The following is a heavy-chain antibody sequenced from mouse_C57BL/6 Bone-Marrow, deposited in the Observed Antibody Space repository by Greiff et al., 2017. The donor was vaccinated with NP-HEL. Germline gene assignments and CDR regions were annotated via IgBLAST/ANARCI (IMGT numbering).Heavy chain of an antibody. V-gene: IGHV5-12*01. J-gene: IGHJ3*01. CDR1: GFTFSDYY. CDR2: ISNGGGST. D-gene: IGHD1-1*01. Sequence: DVMLVESGGGLVQPGGSLKLSCAASGFTFSDYYMYWVRQTPEKRLEWVAYISNGGGSTYYPDTVKGRFTISRDNAKNTLYLQMSRLKSEDTAMYYCASRYYYGSSYVWFAYWGQGTLVTVSA. CDR3: ASRYYYGSSYVWFAY.